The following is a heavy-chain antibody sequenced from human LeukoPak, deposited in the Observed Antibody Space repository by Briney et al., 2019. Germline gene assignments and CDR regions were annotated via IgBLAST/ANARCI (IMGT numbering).Heavy chain of an antibody. Sequence: GASVKVSCKASGGTFSSYAISWVRQAPGQGLEWMGGIIPIFGTANYAQKFQGRVTITADESTSTAYMELSSLRSEDTAVYYCARAMEGYSGYDSWWRYYFDYWGQGTLVTVSS. J-gene: IGHJ4*02. CDR1: GGTFSSYA. D-gene: IGHD5-12*01. CDR2: IIPIFGTA. V-gene: IGHV1-69*01. CDR3: ARAMEGYSGYDSWWRYYFDY.